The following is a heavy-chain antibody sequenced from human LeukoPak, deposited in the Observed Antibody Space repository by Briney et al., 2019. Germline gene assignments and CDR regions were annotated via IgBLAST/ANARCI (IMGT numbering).Heavy chain of an antibody. CDR2: IYTSGST. V-gene: IGHV4-61*02. D-gene: IGHD6-19*01. CDR1: GGSISSGSYY. Sequence: SETLSLTCTVSGGSISSGSYYWSWIRQPAGKGLEWIGRIYTSGSTNYNPSLKSRVTISVDTSKNQFSLKLSSVTAADTAVYYCARGKGSGWYMGDYYYYYYMDVWGKGTTVTISS. CDR3: ARGKGSGWYMGDYYYYYYMDV. J-gene: IGHJ6*03.